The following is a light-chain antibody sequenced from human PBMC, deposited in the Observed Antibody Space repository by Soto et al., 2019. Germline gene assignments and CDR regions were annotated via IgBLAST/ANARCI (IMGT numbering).Light chain of an antibody. CDR3: SSYAGSNNFFHV. V-gene: IGLV2-8*01. J-gene: IGLJ1*01. CDR1: SSDVGAYNY. Sequence: QSALTQPPSASGSPGQSVTISCTGTSSDVGAYNYVSWYQQHPGKAPKLMIYEVSKRPSGVPDRFSGSKSGNTASLTVSGLQAEDEADYYCSSYAGSNNFFHVLGTGTKLTVL. CDR2: EVS.